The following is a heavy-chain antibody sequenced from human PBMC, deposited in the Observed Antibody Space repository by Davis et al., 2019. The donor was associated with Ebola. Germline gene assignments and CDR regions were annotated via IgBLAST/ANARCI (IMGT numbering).Heavy chain of an antibody. CDR2: IWYDGSNK. V-gene: IGHV3-33*06. CDR1: GFTLSSYG. D-gene: IGHD3-3*02. Sequence: PGGSLRLSCAASGFTLSSYGMHWVRQAPGKGLEWVAVIWYDGSNKYYADSVKGRFTISRDNSKNTLYLQMNSLRAEDTAVYYCAKVPFLEWLPDYGMDVWGQGTTVTVSS. J-gene: IGHJ6*02. CDR3: AKVPFLEWLPDYGMDV.